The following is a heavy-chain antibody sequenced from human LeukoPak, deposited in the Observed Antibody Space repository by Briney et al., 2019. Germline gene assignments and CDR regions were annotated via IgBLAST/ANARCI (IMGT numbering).Heavy chain of an antibody. CDR3: AKDLGGEGGSGFPGY. D-gene: IGHD3-10*01. CDR2: ISGSGADT. Sequence: GRCLRLSCSAARFTFSTYFTTWVRHAPGKGLQWVSAISGSGADTYYADSVKGRFTISRDNSKNTLYLQMNSLRAEDTAVYYCAKDLGGEGGSGFPGYWGQGTLVTVFS. CDR1: RFTFSTYF. V-gene: IGHV3-23*01. J-gene: IGHJ4*02.